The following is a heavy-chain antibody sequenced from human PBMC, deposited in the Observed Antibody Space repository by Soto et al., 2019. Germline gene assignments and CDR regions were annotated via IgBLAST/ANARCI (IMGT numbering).Heavy chain of an antibody. CDR1: GFTVSSHA. J-gene: IGHJ4*02. CDR2: VTADGGT. Sequence: GGSLRLSCEGSGFTVSSHAMTWIRQAPGKGPEWVSTVTADGGTYYADSVKGRFAMSRDTSENTLYLQMNSLGAEDTAAYYCARDPNPKYGDYVFDYWGQGTLVTVSS. V-gene: IGHV3-23*01. D-gene: IGHD4-17*01. CDR3: ARDPNPKYGDYVFDY.